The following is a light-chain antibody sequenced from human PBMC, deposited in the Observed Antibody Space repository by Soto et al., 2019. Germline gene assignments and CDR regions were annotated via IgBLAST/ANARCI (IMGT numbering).Light chain of an antibody. Sequence: QSVLTQPASVSGSPGQPITISCTGTSSDVGGYNYVSWYQQYPGKAPKVMIYDVTNRPSGVSNRFSGSRSGNTASLTISGLQAEDEADYYCCSFTTSSTYVFGTGTKVTVL. J-gene: IGLJ1*01. CDR2: DVT. CDR1: SSDVGGYNY. V-gene: IGLV2-14*01. CDR3: CSFTTSSTYV.